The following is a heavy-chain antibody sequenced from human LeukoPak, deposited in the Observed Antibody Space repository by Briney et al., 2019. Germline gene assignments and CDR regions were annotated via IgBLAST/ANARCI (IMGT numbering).Heavy chain of an antibody. CDR3: ASGLIDY. CDR1: GGSISSTSYY. Sequence: TSETLSLTCTVSGGSISSTSYYWDWIRQPPGKGLEWIGSLYYSVTTYYNPSLKSRVTISADTSENQFSLKLGSVTAADTAVYYCASGLIDYWGQGTLVTVSS. V-gene: IGHV4-39*01. J-gene: IGHJ4*02. CDR2: LYYSVTT.